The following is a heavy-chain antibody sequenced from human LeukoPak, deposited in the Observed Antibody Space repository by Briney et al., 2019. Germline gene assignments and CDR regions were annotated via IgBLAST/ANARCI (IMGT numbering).Heavy chain of an antibody. CDR2: IRGSGGTT. CDR3: AKDTGRITITVPKDAFDI. D-gene: IGHD1-20*01. Sequence: GGSLRLSCAASGFTVNTNYMYWVRQAPGKGLEWVSAIRGSGGTTYYADSVKGRFTISRDNSKNTLYLKMNSLRAEDTAVYYCAKDTGRITITVPKDAFDIWGQGTMVTASS. J-gene: IGHJ3*02. V-gene: IGHV3-23*01. CDR1: GFTVNTNY.